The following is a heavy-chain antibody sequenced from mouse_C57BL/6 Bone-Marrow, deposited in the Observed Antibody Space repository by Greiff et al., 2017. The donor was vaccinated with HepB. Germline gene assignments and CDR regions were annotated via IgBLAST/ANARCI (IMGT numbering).Heavy chain of an antibody. CDR3: ASPFTTVGFDY. Sequence: DVKLQESGAELVKPGASVKLSCTASGFNIKDYYMHWVKQRTEQGLEWIGRIDPEDGETKYAPKFQGKATISADTSSNTPYLQLSSLTSEDTAVNYCASPFTTVGFDYWGQGTTLTVSS. CDR1: GFNIKDYY. J-gene: IGHJ2*01. D-gene: IGHD1-1*01. V-gene: IGHV14-2*01. CDR2: IDPEDGET.